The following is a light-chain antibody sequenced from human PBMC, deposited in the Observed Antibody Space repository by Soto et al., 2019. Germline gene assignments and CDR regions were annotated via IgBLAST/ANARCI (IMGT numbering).Light chain of an antibody. V-gene: IGKV3-20*01. J-gene: IGKJ1*01. Sequence: EIVLTQSPGTLSLSPGERATLSCRARQSVPNSYLAWYQQKPGQAPGLLIYGASSRATGIPVRFSGSGSVTDFTLAITGLQPEDFATYYCLQYYNFSWTFGQGTKVDIK. CDR1: QSVPNSY. CDR2: GAS. CDR3: LQYYNFSWT.